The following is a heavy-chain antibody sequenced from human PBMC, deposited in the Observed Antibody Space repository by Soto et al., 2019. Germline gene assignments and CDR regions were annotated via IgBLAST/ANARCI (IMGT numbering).Heavy chain of an antibody. Sequence: QVQLQESGPGLVKPSETLSLTCTVSGGSFSSYYWSWMRQSPGKGLEWIGYIYYSGSTNYNPSLKSRVPMSVDTSKTQFSLKLSSLTAADTALYFCARGGSGYLRPYYCEYWGQGTLVTVSS. CDR1: GGSFSSYY. CDR2: IYYSGST. V-gene: IGHV4-59*01. J-gene: IGHJ4*02. D-gene: IGHD3-3*01. CDR3: ARGGSGYLRPYYCEY.